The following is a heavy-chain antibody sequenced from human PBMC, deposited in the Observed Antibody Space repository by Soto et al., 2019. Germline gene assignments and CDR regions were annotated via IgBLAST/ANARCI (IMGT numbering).Heavy chain of an antibody. CDR3: AREEELHPGYYYYYGMDV. D-gene: IGHD2-21*01. CDR2: INSDGSST. Sequence: GGSLRLSCAASGFTFSSCWMHWVRQAPGKGLVWVSRINSDGSSTTYADSVKGRFTISRNNAKNTLYLQMNSLRAEDTAVYYCAREEELHPGYYYYYGMDVWGQGTTVTVSS. V-gene: IGHV3-74*01. J-gene: IGHJ6*02. CDR1: GFTFSSCW.